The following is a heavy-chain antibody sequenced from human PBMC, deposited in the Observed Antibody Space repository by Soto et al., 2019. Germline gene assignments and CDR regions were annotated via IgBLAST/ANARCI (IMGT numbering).Heavy chain of an antibody. V-gene: IGHV1-3*01. J-gene: IGHJ5*02. Sequence: ASVKVSCKASGYTFTRYTLNWVRQAPGQRLEWMGWINPDNGNTKSSQKFQDRVIITRDTSASTAYMDLSSLRSEDTAVYYCARGIATGQLDPWGQGTLVTLSS. CDR1: GYTFTRYT. CDR3: ARGIATGQLDP. D-gene: IGHD2-15*01. CDR2: INPDNGNT.